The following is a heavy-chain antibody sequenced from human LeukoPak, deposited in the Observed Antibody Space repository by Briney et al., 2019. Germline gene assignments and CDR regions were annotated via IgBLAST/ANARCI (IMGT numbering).Heavy chain of an antibody. CDR2: IYPGDSDT. CDR3: AREGIDFWSGFYAFDI. J-gene: IGHJ3*02. Sequence: GESLKISCQGSGYSFTNYWIGWVRQVPGKGLEWMGIIYPGDSDTRYSPSFQGQVTISADKSISTAYLQWSSLKASDTAMYYCAREGIDFWSGFYAFDIWGQGTMVTVSS. V-gene: IGHV5-51*01. D-gene: IGHD3-3*01. CDR1: GYSFTNYW.